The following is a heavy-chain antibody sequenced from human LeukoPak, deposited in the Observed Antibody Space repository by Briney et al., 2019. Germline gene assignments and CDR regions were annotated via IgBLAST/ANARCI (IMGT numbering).Heavy chain of an antibody. CDR1: GYTFTSYG. J-gene: IGHJ4*02. Sequence: ASGTVSCKASGYTFTSYGISWVRQAPGQGLEWVGWISAYNGNTKYAQKLQDRVTMTTDTSTSTAYMELRSLRSDDTAVYYCARHMDYGPRNYFDYWGQGTLVTVSS. D-gene: IGHD4-17*01. V-gene: IGHV1-18*01. CDR2: ISAYNGNT. CDR3: ARHMDYGPRNYFDY.